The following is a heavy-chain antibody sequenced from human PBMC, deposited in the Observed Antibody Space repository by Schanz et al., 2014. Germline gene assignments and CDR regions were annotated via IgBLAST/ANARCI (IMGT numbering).Heavy chain of an antibody. CDR1: GITLSGYG. CDR2: ISFDGRNT. J-gene: IGHJ3*02. V-gene: IGHV3-30*03. CDR3: ARDYSYCNGRNCYNTFDI. Sequence: VKLVESGGGVVQPGRSLRLSCAASGITLSGYGLHWVRQAPGKGLEWVGFISFDGRNTGYAHSVKGRFTISRDNSKNTLYLQMNSLRAEDTAVYYCARDYSYCNGRNCYNTFDIWGQGTMVTVSS. D-gene: IGHD2-15*01.